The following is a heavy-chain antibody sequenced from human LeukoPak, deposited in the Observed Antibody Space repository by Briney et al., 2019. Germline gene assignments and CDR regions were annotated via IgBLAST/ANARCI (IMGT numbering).Heavy chain of an antibody. D-gene: IGHD3-10*01. Sequence: PSETLSLTCAVYGASLNGHYWSWIRQPPGKGLEWIGEGSDVGGTKYNPSLKSRVTISADTSKNQFSLKLSSVTAADTAVYYCARVPAGITMVRGVISYPPAQYNWFDPWGQGTLVTVSS. CDR2: GSDVGGT. J-gene: IGHJ5*02. V-gene: IGHV4-34*01. CDR3: ARVPAGITMVRGVISYPPAQYNWFDP. CDR1: GASLNGHY.